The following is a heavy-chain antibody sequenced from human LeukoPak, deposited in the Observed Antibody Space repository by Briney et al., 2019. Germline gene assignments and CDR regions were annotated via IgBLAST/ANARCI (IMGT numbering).Heavy chain of an antibody. CDR1: GFTFSSYS. V-gene: IGHV3-21*01. Sequence: GGSLRLSCAASGFTFSSYSMNWVRQAPGKGLEWVSSISSSSSYIYYADSVKGRFTISGDNAKNSLYLQMNSLRAEDTAVYYCARDLRSGSYPYDNWGQGTLVTVSS. D-gene: IGHD1-26*01. J-gene: IGHJ4*02. CDR2: ISSSSSYI. CDR3: ARDLRSGSYPYDN.